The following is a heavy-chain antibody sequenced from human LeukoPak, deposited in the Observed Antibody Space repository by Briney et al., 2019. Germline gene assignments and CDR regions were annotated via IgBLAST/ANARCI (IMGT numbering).Heavy chain of an antibody. CDR2: IYWNDDK. V-gene: IGHV2-5*01. CDR1: GFSLSTSGVG. J-gene: IGHJ3*02. CDR3: AHSGTVTTPHDAFDI. Sequence: SGPTLVNPTQTLTLTCTFSGFSLSTSGVGVGWVRQPPGRALERLAFIYWNDDKRYSPSLKSRLTITKDTSKNQVVLTMTNMDPVDTATYYCAHSGTVTTPHDAFDIWGQGTMVTVFS. D-gene: IGHD4-17*01.